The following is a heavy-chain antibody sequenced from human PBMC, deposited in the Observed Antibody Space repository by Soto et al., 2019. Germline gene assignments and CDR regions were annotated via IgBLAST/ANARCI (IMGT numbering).Heavy chain of an antibody. CDR3: AKDLGFLEWLSPPSDGMDV. D-gene: IGHD3-3*01. CDR1: GFTFSSYA. CDR2: ISGSGGST. V-gene: IGHV3-23*01. J-gene: IGHJ6*02. Sequence: GGSLRLSCAASGFTFSSYAMSWVRQAPGKGLEWVSAISGSGGSTYYADSVKGRFTISRDNSKNTLYLQMNSLRAADTAVYYCAKDLGFLEWLSPPSDGMDVWGQGTTVTVSS.